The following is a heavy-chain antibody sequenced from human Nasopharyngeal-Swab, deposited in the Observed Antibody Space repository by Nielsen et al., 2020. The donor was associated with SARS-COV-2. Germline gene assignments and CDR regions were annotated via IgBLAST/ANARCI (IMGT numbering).Heavy chain of an antibody. CDR3: AKDRTLLLWFGELLSSPFDY. V-gene: IGHV3-23*01. D-gene: IGHD3-10*01. Sequence: GESLKISCAASGFTFSSYAMSWVRQAPGKGLEWVSAISGSGGSTYYADSVKGRFTLSRDNSKNTLYLQMNSLRAEDTAVYYCAKDRTLLLWFGELLSSPFDYWGQGTLVTVSS. J-gene: IGHJ4*02. CDR2: ISGSGGST. CDR1: GFTFSSYA.